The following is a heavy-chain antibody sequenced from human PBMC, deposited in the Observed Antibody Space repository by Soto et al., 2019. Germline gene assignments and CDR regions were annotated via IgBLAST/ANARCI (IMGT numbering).Heavy chain of an antibody. V-gene: IGHV3-9*01. CDR3: AKVAITMVRGVISYYGMDV. J-gene: IGHJ6*02. Sequence: DVQLVESGGGLVQPGRSLRLSCAASGFTFDDYAMHWVRQAPGKGLEWVSGISWNSGSIGYADSVKGRFTISRDNAKKSVYLQMNSLRAEDTALYYCAKVAITMVRGVISYYGMDVWGQGTTVTVSS. D-gene: IGHD3-10*01. CDR2: ISWNSGSI. CDR1: GFTFDDYA.